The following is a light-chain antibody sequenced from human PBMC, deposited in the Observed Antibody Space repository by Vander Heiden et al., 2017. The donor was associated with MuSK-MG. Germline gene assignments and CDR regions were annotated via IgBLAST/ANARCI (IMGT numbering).Light chain of an antibody. Sequence: SYALTQPPSVSVSPGQTASITCSGDKLGSKYACWYQQKPGQFLVVVIYQDSKRPSGITGRFSGSNAGNTATLTISGTQDRDEDDYDWQAVDSSIVVFGGGTKLTVL. CDR1: KLGSKY. CDR2: QDS. CDR3: QAVDSSIVV. V-gene: IGLV3-1*01. J-gene: IGLJ2*01.